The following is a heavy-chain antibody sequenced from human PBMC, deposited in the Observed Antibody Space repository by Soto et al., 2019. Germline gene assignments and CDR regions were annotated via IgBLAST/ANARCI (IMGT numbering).Heavy chain of an antibody. CDR1: GFTFSSCV. CDR3: AKDPYGSGRQPYGMDV. J-gene: IGHJ6*02. V-gene: IGHV3-23*01. CDR2: ISGSGGST. Sequence: PGGSLRLSCAASGFTFSSCVMSWVRQAPGKGLEWVSAISGSGGSTYYADSVKGRFTISRDNSKNTLYLQMNSLRAEDTAVYYCAKDPYGSGRQPYGMDVWGQGTTVTVSS. D-gene: IGHD3-10*01.